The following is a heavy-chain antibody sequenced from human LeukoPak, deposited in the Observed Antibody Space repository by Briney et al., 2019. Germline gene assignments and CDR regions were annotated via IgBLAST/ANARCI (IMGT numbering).Heavy chain of an antibody. D-gene: IGHD3-10*01. V-gene: IGHV3-48*02. CDR3: TRDYGSHGEYFDF. Sequence: GGSRRLSCAASGFIFSDYNMNWVRQAPGKGLEWVSYISSSSSTIYYADSVKGRFTISRDNAKNSLFLQMNSLRDEDTAVYYCTRDYGSHGEYFDFWGQGTSVTVSS. J-gene: IGHJ4*02. CDR2: ISSSSSTI. CDR1: GFIFSDYN.